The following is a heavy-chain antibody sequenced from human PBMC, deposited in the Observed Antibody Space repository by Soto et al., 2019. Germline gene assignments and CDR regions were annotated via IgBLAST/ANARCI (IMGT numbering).Heavy chain of an antibody. D-gene: IGHD7-27*01. V-gene: IGHV3-21*01. CDR2: ISSSSSYI. CDR3: AREEVTGWGIRYYYGMDV. CDR1: GFTFSSYS. J-gene: IGHJ6*02. Sequence: PGASLRLSCAASGFTFSSYSMNWVRQAPGKGLEWVSSISSSSSYIYYADSVKGRFTISRDNAKNSLYLQMNSLRAEDTAVYYCAREEVTGWGIRYYYGMDVWGQGTTVTVSS.